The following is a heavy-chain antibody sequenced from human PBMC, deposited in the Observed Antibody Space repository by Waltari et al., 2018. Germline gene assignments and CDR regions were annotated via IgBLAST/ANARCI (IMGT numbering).Heavy chain of an antibody. CDR3: TRRSSDDSSGYWAS. CDR1: GFTFSGSA. J-gene: IGHJ4*02. V-gene: IGHV3-73*01. Sequence: EVQLVESGGGLVQPGGSLKLSCAASGFTFSGSAIHWVRQASGKGLEWVGRIRSKANSYATAYAASVKGRFTISRDDSKNTAYLQMNSLKTEDTAVYYCTRRSSDDSSGYWASWGQGTLVTVSS. D-gene: IGHD3-22*01. CDR2: IRSKANSYAT.